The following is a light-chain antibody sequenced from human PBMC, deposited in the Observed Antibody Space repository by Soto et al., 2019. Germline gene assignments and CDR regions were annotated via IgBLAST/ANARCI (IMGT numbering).Light chain of an antibody. CDR1: QSVSSSY. J-gene: IGKJ1*01. Sequence: EVVLTHSAGTVSLSPGERATLSCRASQSVSSSYLAWYQQKPGQAPRLLIYGASSRATGIPDRFSGSGSGTDFTLTISRLEPEDFAVYSCQQYGTSPQPFGQGTK. CDR2: GAS. V-gene: IGKV3-20*01. CDR3: QQYGTSPQP.